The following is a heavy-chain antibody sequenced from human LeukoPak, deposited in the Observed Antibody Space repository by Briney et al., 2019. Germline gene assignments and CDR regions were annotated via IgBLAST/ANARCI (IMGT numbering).Heavy chain of an antibody. CDR2: ISGSGGST. CDR1: GVTFSSYA. V-gene: IGHV3-23*01. CDR3: ARGGRTLIDYGDYV. J-gene: IGHJ4*02. Sequence: PGGSLRLSCAASGVTFSSYAMSWVRQAPGKGLEWVSAISGSGGSTYYADSVKGRFTISRDNSKNTLYLQMNSLRAKDTAVYYCARGGRTLIDYGDYVWGQGTLVTVSS. D-gene: IGHD4-17*01.